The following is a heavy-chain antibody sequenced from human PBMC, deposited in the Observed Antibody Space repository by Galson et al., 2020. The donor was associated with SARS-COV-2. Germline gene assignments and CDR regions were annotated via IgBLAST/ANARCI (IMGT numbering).Heavy chain of an antibody. CDR3: ARQGVNMIVLVTVPGWYFDL. J-gene: IGHJ2*01. Sequence: SQTLSLTCTVSGYSVSTTNYWGWVRQPPGRGLEWIGRVSPSGTTYYNPSLKSRVTISVDTSKNQFSLRLDSVTAADTALYYCARQGVNMIVLVTVPGWYFDLWGRGTLVTVSS. D-gene: IGHD3-22*01. CDR2: VSPSGTT. V-gene: IGHV4-38-2*02. CDR1: GYSVSTTNY.